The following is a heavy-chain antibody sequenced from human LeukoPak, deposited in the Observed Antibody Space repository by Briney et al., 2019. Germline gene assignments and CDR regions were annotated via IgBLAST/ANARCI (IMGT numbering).Heavy chain of an antibody. CDR3: ARDPRDSSGYYWFDP. CDR1: GGSISSSNW. J-gene: IGHJ5*02. V-gene: IGHV4-4*02. Sequence: KASETLSLTCAVSGGSISSSNWWSWVRQPPGKGLEWLGEIYHSGSTNYNPSLKSRVILSVDRSKNQFSLKLSSVTAADTAVYYCARDPRDSSGYYWFDPWGQGTLVTVSS. D-gene: IGHD3-22*01. CDR2: IYHSGST.